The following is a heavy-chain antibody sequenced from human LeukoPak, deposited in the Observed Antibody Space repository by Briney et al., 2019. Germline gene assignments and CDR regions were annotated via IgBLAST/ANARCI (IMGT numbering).Heavy chain of an antibody. Sequence: ASVKVSCKASGYSFTNYDINWVRQATGQGLEWMGWMNPKSGDTGYSQKFQGRVFITRDTSISTAYMELSSLRSEDTAVYYCARGRSGYYYYYYMDVWGKGTTVTVSS. V-gene: IGHV1-8*03. CDR1: GYSFTNYD. J-gene: IGHJ6*03. CDR3: ARGRSGYYYYYYMDV. D-gene: IGHD3-10*01. CDR2: MNPKSGDT.